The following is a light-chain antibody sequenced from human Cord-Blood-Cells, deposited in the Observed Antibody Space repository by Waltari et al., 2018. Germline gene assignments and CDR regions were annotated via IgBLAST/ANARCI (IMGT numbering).Light chain of an antibody. J-gene: IGLJ2*01. V-gene: IGLV2-14*01. Sequence: QSPLNQPASVSGSPGQSITIPSSGTSTDVGGSNSVPWYQQHPGKAPKLMIYEVRNRPSGVSNRFSGSKSGNTASLTISGLQAEDEADYYCSSYTSSSTLVFGGGTKLTVL. CDR1: STDVGGSNS. CDR3: SSYTSSSTLV. CDR2: EVR.